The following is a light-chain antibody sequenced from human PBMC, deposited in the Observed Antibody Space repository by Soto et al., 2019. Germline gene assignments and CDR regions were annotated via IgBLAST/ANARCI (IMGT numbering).Light chain of an antibody. CDR3: QQYDSYSSGP. CDR1: QTINSW. Sequence: DIQMTQSPSTLSASVGDRVTITCRASQTINSWLAWYQQKPGKAPKVLIFDASSLKTGVPSRFSGSGSGTKFTLTISNLQPDDFATYYCQQYDSYSSGPFGQGTKVEIK. CDR2: DAS. V-gene: IGKV1-5*01. J-gene: IGKJ1*01.